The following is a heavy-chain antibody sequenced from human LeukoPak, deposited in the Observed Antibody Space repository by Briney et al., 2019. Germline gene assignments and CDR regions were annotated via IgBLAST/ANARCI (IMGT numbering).Heavy chain of an antibody. V-gene: IGHV3-9*01. Sequence: AGGSLRLSCAASGFTLDDYAMHWVRQAPGKGLEWVSGSSWNSGSIGYADSVKGRFTISRDNAKTSLYLQMNSLRSEDTALYYCAKDLGPGSMATSPGFDYWGQGTLVTVSS. CDR1: GFTLDDYA. J-gene: IGHJ4*02. CDR3: AKDLGPGSMATSPGFDY. CDR2: SSWNSGSI. D-gene: IGHD5-24*01.